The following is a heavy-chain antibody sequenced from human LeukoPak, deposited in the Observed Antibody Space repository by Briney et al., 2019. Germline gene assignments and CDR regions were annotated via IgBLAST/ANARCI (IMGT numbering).Heavy chain of an antibody. J-gene: IGHJ6*03. CDR2: IYYSGST. Sequence: PSETLSLTCTVSGGSISGSSYYWGWIRQPPGKGLEWIGSIYYSGSTYYNPSLKSRVTISVDTSKNQFSLKLSSVTAADTAVYYCARDSTYYYYMDVWGKGTTVTVSS. CDR1: GGSISGSSYY. CDR3: ARDSTYYYYMDV. V-gene: IGHV4-39*07.